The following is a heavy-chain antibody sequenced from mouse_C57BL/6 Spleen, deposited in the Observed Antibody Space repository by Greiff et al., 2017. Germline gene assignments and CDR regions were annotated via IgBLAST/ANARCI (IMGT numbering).Heavy chain of an antibody. CDR1: GFNIKDYY. D-gene: IGHD2-4*01. V-gene: IGHV14-1*01. CDR3: TSIYYDSYYLDY. CDR2: IDPEDGDT. J-gene: IGHJ2*01. Sequence: EVQLQQSGAELVRPGASVKLSCTASGFNIKDYYMHWVKQRPEQGLEWIGRIDPEDGDTEYAPKFKGKATMTADKSSTTAYLQLSRLTSEDTDVYYCTSIYYDSYYLDYWGKGTTLTVSS.